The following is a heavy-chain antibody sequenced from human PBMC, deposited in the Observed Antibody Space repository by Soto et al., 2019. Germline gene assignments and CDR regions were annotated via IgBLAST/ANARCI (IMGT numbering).Heavy chain of an antibody. D-gene: IGHD1-26*01. V-gene: IGHV4-59*01. CDR1: GCSISSYY. CDR2: IHYSGST. J-gene: IGHJ6*02. Sequence: PSETLSLTCTVSGCSISSYYWSWIRQPPGKGLEWIGYIHYSGSTNYNPSLKSRITISVDTSKNQFSLKLSSVTAAAPAVYYCARRGLEGELLRFDYYYYYGMDVWGQGTTVTVSS. CDR3: ARRGLEGELLRFDYYYYYGMDV.